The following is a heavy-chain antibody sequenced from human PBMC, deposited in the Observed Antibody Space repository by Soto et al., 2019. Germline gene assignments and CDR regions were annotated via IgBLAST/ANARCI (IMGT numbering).Heavy chain of an antibody. CDR1: GFTFSNYA. V-gene: IGHV3-23*01. CDR2: ISGSGGST. J-gene: IGHJ4*02. Sequence: GGSLRLSCAASGFTFSNYAVTWVRQAPGKGLEWVSTISGSGGSTYYADSVKGRFTISRDNSKNTLYLQMNSLRAEDTAVYYCAKGHSSGNDYWGQGTLVTVSS. D-gene: IGHD6-19*01. CDR3: AKGHSSGNDY.